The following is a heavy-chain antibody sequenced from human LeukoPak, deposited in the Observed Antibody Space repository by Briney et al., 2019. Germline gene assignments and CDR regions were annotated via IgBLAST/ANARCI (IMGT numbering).Heavy chain of an antibody. D-gene: IGHD3-9*01. J-gene: IGHJ4*02. Sequence: SETLSLTCTVSGGSISGYYWSWIRQPPGKGLEWIGYVHYSGTTSYSPSLKSRVTISVDTSRMQVSLKLNSVTAADTAVYYCARYASDARNLKDWGQGTLVTVSS. CDR2: VHYSGTT. CDR1: GGSISGYY. V-gene: IGHV4-59*01. CDR3: ARYASDARNLKD.